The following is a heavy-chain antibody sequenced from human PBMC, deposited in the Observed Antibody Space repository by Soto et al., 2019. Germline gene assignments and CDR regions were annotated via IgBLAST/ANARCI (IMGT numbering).Heavy chain of an antibody. J-gene: IGHJ6*03. CDR1: GGSFCGYD. D-gene: IGHD2-2*01. Sequence: PSETLSLTCAVYGGSFCGYDWSWIRQPPGKGLEWIGEINHSGSTNYNPSLKSRVTISVDTSKNQFSLKLSSVTAADTAVYYCARPRSTSYYYYMDVWGKGTTVTVSS. CDR3: ARPRSTSYYYYMDV. CDR2: INHSGST. V-gene: IGHV4-34*01.